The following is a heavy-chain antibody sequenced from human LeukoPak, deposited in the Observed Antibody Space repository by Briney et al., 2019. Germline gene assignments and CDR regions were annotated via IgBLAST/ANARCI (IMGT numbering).Heavy chain of an antibody. D-gene: IGHD5-24*01. CDR3: ARVRDGYNDAYDI. CDR1: DYTFTTDG. Sequence: ASVKVSCKASDYTFTTDGISWVRQAPGQGLEWMGWISAYNGNLNYAQKFQGRLTLATDTSTSTAYMELRSLRSDDTAVYYCARVRDGYNDAYDIWGQGTMVTVTS. CDR2: ISAYNGNL. V-gene: IGHV1-18*01. J-gene: IGHJ3*02.